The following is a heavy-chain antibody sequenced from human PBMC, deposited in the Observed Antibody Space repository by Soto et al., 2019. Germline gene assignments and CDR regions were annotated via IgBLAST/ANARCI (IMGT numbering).Heavy chain of an antibody. CDR1: GGSFSGYY. V-gene: IGHV4-34*01. D-gene: IGHD2-2*01. J-gene: IGHJ6*03. Sequence: SETLSLTCAVYGGSFSGYYWSWIRQPPGKGLEWIGEINHSGSTNYNPSLKSRVTISVDTSKNQFSLKLSSVTAADTAVYYCASGLVPAANNYHYYHLAVWGKGTTVTVSS. CDR2: INHSGST. CDR3: ASGLVPAANNYHYYHLAV.